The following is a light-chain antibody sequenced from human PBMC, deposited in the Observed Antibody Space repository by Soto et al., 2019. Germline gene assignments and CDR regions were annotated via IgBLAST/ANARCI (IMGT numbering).Light chain of an antibody. Sequence: EIVLTQSPGTLSLSPGERVTLSCRASQTVSSDFLAWYQHKPGQAPRLLIYDASSRATGIPDRFSGLGSGTEFSLTISSLEPEESAVYYCQQYVSSTGTFGQGTKVEIK. J-gene: IGKJ1*01. CDR1: QTVSSDF. CDR3: QQYVSSTGT. CDR2: DAS. V-gene: IGKV3-20*01.